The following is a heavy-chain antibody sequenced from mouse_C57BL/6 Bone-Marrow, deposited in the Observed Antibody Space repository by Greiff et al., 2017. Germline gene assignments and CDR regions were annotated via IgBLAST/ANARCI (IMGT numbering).Heavy chain of an antibody. V-gene: IGHV14-4*01. D-gene: IGHD2-1*01. CDR3: TTCDYGNFFQC. CDR2: IDPENGDT. J-gene: IGHJ2*01. CDR1: GFTITDDY. Sequence: EVQLQQSGAELVRPGASVKLSCTASGFTITDDYIHWVKQRPEQGLEWIGWIDPENGDTEYNSKFQGKATITAEKSSNTAYLQLSSLTSEDTAVYYCTTCDYGNFFQCWGQGTTLTVSS.